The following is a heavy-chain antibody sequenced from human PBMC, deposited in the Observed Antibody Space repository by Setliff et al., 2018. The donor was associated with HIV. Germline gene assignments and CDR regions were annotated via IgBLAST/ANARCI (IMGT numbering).Heavy chain of an antibody. CDR3: ARVSSFNKIIREAFDL. J-gene: IGHJ3*01. D-gene: IGHD3-10*01. CDR2: INPNRGDT. CDR1: GYTFTGYF. Sequence: ASVKVSCKASGYTFTGYFIHWVRQAPGQGLEWMGQINPNRGDTKSHHKFTDRLIMSRDTSLTTVYMELTSLRSDDTAVYYCARVSSFNKIIREAFDLWGQGTRVTVSS. V-gene: IGHV1-2*06.